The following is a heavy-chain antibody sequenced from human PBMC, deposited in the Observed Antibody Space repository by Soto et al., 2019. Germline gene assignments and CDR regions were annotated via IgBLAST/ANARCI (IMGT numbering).Heavy chain of an antibody. J-gene: IGHJ4*02. CDR3: AGERETSSWFLSGFEY. CDR2: ISDDGSKK. CDR1: GLTFIRHA. V-gene: IGHV3-30-3*01. Sequence: QVQLVESGGGVVQPGRSLRLSCAASGLTFIRHAMHWVRQVPGKGLEWVAAISDDGSKKHYVDSVKGRFSISRDKSRNTVFLQMNSLRAEDTAVYFCAGERETSSWFLSGFEYWGPGTLVTVSS. D-gene: IGHD6-19*01.